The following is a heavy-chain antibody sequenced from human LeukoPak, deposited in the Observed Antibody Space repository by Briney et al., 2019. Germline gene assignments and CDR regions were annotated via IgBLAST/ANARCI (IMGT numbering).Heavy chain of an antibody. D-gene: IGHD6-13*01. CDR2: IYSGGST. CDR1: GFTVSSNY. Sequence: GGSLRPSCAASGFTVSSNYMSWVRQAPGKGLEWVSVIYSGGSTYYADSVKGRFTISRDNSKNTLYLQMNSLRAEDTAVYYCARAEIAAAALDYWGQGTLVTVSS. V-gene: IGHV3-53*01. CDR3: ARAEIAAAALDY. J-gene: IGHJ4*02.